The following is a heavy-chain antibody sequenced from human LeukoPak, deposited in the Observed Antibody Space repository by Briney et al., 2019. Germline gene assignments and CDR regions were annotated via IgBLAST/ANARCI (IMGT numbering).Heavy chain of an antibody. D-gene: IGHD5-24*01. Sequence: SVKVSCKASGGTFSSYAISWVRQAPGQGLEWMGRIIPILGIANYAQKFQGRVTITADKSTSTAYMELSSLRSEDTAVYYCATGPRRDGYNYDWGQGTLVTVSS. J-gene: IGHJ4*02. CDR3: ATGPRRDGYNYD. V-gene: IGHV1-69*04. CDR2: IIPILGIA. CDR1: GGTFSSYA.